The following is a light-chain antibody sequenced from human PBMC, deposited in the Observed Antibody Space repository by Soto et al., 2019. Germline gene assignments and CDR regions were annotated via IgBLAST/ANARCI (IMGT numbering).Light chain of an antibody. CDR1: TSNIGSNP. CDR2: TNT. CDR3: AAWDDSLNSWV. V-gene: IGLV1-44*01. Sequence: QSILTQPPSASGTPGQRVTISCSGSTSNIGSNPLNWYQQLPGTAPKLLIYTNTQRPSGVPDRFSASKSGTSASLAISGLQSEDEADYYCAAWDDSLNSWVFGGGTKLTVL. J-gene: IGLJ3*02.